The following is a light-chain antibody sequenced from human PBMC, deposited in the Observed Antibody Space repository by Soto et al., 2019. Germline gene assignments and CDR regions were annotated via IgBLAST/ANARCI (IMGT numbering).Light chain of an antibody. V-gene: IGKV3-20*01. J-gene: IGKJ2*01. CDR3: QQYGDSPPNT. Sequence: EIVLTQSPGTLSLSPGESATLSCRASQSVNSRFLAWYQHKAVQAPRLLIYAASTRATGIPDRFSGSASGTDFTLTISRLEPEVFAVYYCQQYGDSPPNTFGQGTKLKIK. CDR2: AAS. CDR1: QSVNSRF.